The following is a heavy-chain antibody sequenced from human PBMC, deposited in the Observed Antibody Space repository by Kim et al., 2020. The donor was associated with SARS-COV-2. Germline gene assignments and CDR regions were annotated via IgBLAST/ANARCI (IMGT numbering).Heavy chain of an antibody. D-gene: IGHD6-19*01. Sequence: SVKVSCKASGGTFSSYAISWVRQAPGQGLEWMGGIIPIFGTANYAQKFQGRVTITTDESTSTAYMELSSLRSEDMAVYYCARGAVGGVYYYYYYGMDVWGQGTTVTVSS. CDR2: IIPIFGTA. CDR1: GGTFSSYA. J-gene: IGHJ6*02. V-gene: IGHV1-69*05. CDR3: ARGAVGGVYYYYYYGMDV.